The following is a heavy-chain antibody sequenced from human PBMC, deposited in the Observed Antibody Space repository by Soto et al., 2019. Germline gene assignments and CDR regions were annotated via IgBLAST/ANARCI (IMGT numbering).Heavy chain of an antibody. Sequence: GASVKVSCKASGGTFSSYAISWLRQAPGQGLEWMGGIIPIFGTANYAQKFQGRVTITADESTSTAYMELSSLRSEDTAVYYCARDPLYCSSTSCYIWFDPWGQGTLVTVSS. D-gene: IGHD2-2*02. CDR2: IIPIFGTA. CDR3: ARDPLYCSSTSCYIWFDP. V-gene: IGHV1-69*13. CDR1: GGTFSSYA. J-gene: IGHJ5*02.